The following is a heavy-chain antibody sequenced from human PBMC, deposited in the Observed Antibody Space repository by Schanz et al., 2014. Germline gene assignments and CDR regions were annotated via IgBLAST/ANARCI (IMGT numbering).Heavy chain of an antibody. Sequence: QVQLVQSGAELRKPGTSVKVSCKTSGYTFSNDDINWVRQAIGQGPEWMGWISAYNGHTDYAQKLQGRVTLTTDTSTSTAYMELRSLRSDDTAMYYCATMWGYCTATACQILEVLDVWGQGTMVTVSS. V-gene: IGHV1-18*01. J-gene: IGHJ3*01. CDR3: ATMWGYCTATACQILEVLDV. CDR2: ISAYNGHT. CDR1: GYTFSNDD. D-gene: IGHD2-8*02.